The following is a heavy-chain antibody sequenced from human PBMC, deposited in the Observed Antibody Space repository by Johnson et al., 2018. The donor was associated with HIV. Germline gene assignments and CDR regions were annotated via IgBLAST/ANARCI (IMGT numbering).Heavy chain of an antibody. CDR2: VSFDGSNK. Sequence: QVQLVESGGGVVQPGMSLRLSCAASGFTFSNYAMHWVRQAPGKGLEWVAVVSFDGSNKYYTDSVKGRFTISRDKSNNTLYLQMDSRRAEDTAVYYCASGRWSDGNNPTGAFDIWGQGTMVTVSS. CDR3: ASGRWSDGNNPTGAFDI. J-gene: IGHJ3*02. CDR1: GFTFSNYA. V-gene: IGHV3-30-3*01. D-gene: IGHD5-24*01.